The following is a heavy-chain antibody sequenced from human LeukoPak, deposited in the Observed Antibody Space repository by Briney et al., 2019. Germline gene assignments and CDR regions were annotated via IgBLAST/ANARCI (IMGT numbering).Heavy chain of an antibody. CDR1: GFTFDDYG. D-gene: IGHD1-7*01. CDR2: INWNGGST. Sequence: GGCLRLSCAACGFTFDDYGMSWVRQAPGKGREWVSGINWNGGSTGYADSVKGRFTISRDNAKNSLYLQMNTMRAADTALYHCARGAGGITGTTWYDYWGQGTLVTVSS. CDR3: ARGAGGITGTTWYDY. V-gene: IGHV3-20*01. J-gene: IGHJ4*02.